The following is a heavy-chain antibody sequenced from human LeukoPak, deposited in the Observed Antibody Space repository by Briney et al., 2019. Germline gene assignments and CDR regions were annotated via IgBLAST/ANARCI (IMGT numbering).Heavy chain of an antibody. CDR2: INNDGSRT. J-gene: IGHJ6*03. Sequence: GGSLRLSCVASEFTFSKYWMHWVRQARGKGLVSVSRINNDGSRTTYVDSVKGRFTISRDNAKNTLYLQMNSLRAEDTAVYYCASASPYYDFWSGFKGYYYYMDVWGKGTTVTVSS. CDR3: ASASPYYDFWSGFKGYYYYMDV. CDR1: EFTFSKYW. D-gene: IGHD3-3*01. V-gene: IGHV3-74*01.